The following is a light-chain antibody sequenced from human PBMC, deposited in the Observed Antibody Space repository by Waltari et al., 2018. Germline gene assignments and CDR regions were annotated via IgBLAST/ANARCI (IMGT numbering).Light chain of an antibody. J-gene: IGKJ1*01. CDR1: GSIDRY. V-gene: IGKV3-20*01. CDR2: GAS. Sequence: EIVLTQSPGTLSLSLGGRATLSCGASGSIDRYLIWYQQKPGQTPRLLIYGASSRAAGIPDIFSGSGSGTDFSLTISRLEPEDVAVYYCQNHERLPAVFGQGTKVEIK. CDR3: QNHERLPAV.